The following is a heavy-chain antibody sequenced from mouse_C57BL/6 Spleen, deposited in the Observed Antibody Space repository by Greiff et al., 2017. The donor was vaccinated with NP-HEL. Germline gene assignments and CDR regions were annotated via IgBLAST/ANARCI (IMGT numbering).Heavy chain of an antibody. D-gene: IGHD1-1*01. CDR1: GYAFSSSW. Sequence: VQLQQSGPELVKPGASVKISCKASGYAFSSSWMNWVKQRPGKGLEWIGRIYPGDGDTNYNGKFKGKATLTADKSSSTAYMQLSSLTSEDSAVYFCARGGGSAWFAYWGQGTLDTVSA. CDR2: IYPGDGDT. V-gene: IGHV1-82*01. CDR3: ARGGGSAWFAY. J-gene: IGHJ3*01.